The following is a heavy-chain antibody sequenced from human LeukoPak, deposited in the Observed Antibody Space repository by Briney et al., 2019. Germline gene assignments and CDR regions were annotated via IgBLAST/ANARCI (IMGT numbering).Heavy chain of an antibody. Sequence: PSETLSLTCTVSGGSISSYYWSWIRQPPGKGLEWIGEINHSGSTNYNPSLKSRVTISVDTSKNQFSLKLSSVTAADTAVYYCARGQNYYYYGMDVWGQGTTVTVSS. CDR1: GGSISSYY. CDR2: INHSGST. J-gene: IGHJ6*02. CDR3: ARGQNYYYYGMDV. V-gene: IGHV4-34*01.